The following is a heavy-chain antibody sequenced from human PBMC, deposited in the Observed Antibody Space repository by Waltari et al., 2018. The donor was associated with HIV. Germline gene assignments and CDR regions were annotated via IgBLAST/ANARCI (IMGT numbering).Heavy chain of an antibody. CDR2: IYSGGST. D-gene: IGHD3-22*01. Sequence: EVQLVETGGGLIQPGGSLRLSCAASGFTVSRNYLSWCRQAPGKGLEWVSVIYSGGSTYYADSVKGRFTISRDNSKNTLYLQMNSLRAEDTAVYYCASSPSSGTRNDYWGQGTLVTVSS. CDR1: GFTVSRNY. V-gene: IGHV3-53*02. CDR3: ASSPSSGTRNDY. J-gene: IGHJ4*02.